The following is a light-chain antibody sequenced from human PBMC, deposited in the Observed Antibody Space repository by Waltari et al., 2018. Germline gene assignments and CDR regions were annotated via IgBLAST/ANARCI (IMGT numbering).Light chain of an antibody. V-gene: IGLV2-23*02. Sequence: SALTQPASMSGSLGQAITISCTGTTSDIGTHYHVSWYQKHPGRAPTLIIYGVTNRPSGVSSRFSGSKSGNTASLTISGLQAEDEADYYCCSYAGSSILIFGGGTKVTVL. CDR1: TSDIGTHYH. J-gene: IGLJ2*01. CDR3: CSYAGSSILI. CDR2: GVT.